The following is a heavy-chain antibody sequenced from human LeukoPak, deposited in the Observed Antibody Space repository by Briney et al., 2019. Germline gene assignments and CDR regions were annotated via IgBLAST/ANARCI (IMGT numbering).Heavy chain of an antibody. Sequence: SGGSLRLSCAASGFTFSSYSMNWIRQPPGKGLEWIGSIYYSGSTYYNPSLKSRVTISVDTSKNQFSLKLSSVTAADTAVYYCARPSRMTTQSQVDYWGQGTLVTVSS. D-gene: IGHD4-11*01. J-gene: IGHJ4*02. CDR3: ARPSRMTTQSQVDY. CDR1: GFTFSSYS. V-gene: IGHV4-39*01. CDR2: IYYSGST.